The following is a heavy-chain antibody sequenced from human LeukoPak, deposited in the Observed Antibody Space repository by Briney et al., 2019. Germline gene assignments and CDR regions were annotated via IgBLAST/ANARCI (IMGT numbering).Heavy chain of an antibody. V-gene: IGHV1-69*13. CDR3: ARKLRLGGNWFDP. CDR1: GGTFTSYA. J-gene: IGHJ5*02. D-gene: IGHD1-26*01. CDR2: IIPISGTT. Sequence: SVKVSCKTSGGTFTSYAITWVRQAPGQGLEWMGKIIPISGTTNYAQKFQGRVTFTADESTSTAYMELSSLRSEDTALYYCARKLRLGGNWFDPWGQGTLVTVTS.